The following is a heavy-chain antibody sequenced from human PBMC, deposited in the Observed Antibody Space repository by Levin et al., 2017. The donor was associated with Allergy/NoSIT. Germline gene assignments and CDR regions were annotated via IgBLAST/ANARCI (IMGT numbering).Heavy chain of an antibody. CDR3: ARMSYYDNSGYYLGRAWLDP. D-gene: IGHD3-22*01. J-gene: IGHJ5*02. CDR2: IDWYDDK. V-gene: IGHV2-70*01. Sequence: SGPTLVKPTQTLTLTCTFSGFSLSTSGTCVSWIRQPPGKALEWLALIDWYDDKYYNTSLKTRLTISKDTSTNQVVLTMTNMDPADTATYYCARMSYYDNSGYYLGRAWLDPWGQGTQVTVSS. CDR1: GFSLSTSGTC.